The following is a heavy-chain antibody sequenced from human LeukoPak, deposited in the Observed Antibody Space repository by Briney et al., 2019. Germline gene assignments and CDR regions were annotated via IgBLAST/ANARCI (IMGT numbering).Heavy chain of an antibody. V-gene: IGHV4-59*01. D-gene: IGHD6-13*01. CDR2: IYYSGST. CDR3: ARASGSSWPEYFQH. CDR1: GGSISSYY. Sequence: PSETLSLTCTVSGGSISSYYWSWIRQPPGKGLEWIGYIYYSGSTNYNPSLKSRVTISVDTSKNQFSLKLSSVTAADTAVNYCARASGSSWPEYFQHWGQGTLVTVSS. J-gene: IGHJ1*01.